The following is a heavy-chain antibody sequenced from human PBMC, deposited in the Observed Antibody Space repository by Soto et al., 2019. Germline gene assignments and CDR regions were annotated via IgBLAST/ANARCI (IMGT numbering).Heavy chain of an antibody. CDR2: ISGSGGST. D-gene: IGHD3-16*02. V-gene: IGHV3-23*01. J-gene: IGHJ3*02. CDR1: GFTFSSYA. Sequence: PGGSLRLSCAASGFTFSSYAMNWVRQAPGKGLEWVSTISGSGGSTYYADSVKGRFTISRDNSKNTLYLQMNSLRAEDTAVYYCAKDLRRSMITFGGVIAMIDAFDIWGQGTMVTVSS. CDR3: AKDLRRSMITFGGVIAMIDAFDI.